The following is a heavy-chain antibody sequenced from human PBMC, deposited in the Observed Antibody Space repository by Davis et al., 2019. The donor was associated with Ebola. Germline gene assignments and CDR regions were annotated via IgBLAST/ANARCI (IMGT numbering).Heavy chain of an antibody. D-gene: IGHD6-13*01. CDR1: GGSISSSSYY. J-gene: IGHJ4*02. V-gene: IGHV4-39*01. CDR2: IYYSGST. CDR3: ASISSSSWYYFDY. Sequence: MPSETLSLTCTVSGGSISSSSYYWGWIRQPPGKGLEWIGSIYYSGSTYYNPSLKSRVTISVDTSKNQFSLKLSSVTAADTAVYYCASISSSSWYYFDYWGQGTLVTVSS.